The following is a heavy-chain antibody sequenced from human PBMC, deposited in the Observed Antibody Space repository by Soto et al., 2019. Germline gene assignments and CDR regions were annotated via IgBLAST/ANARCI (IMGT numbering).Heavy chain of an antibody. CDR2: ISAYNGNT. CDR1: GYTFTSYG. Sequence: GASVKVSYKASGYTFTSYGISWVRQAPGQGLEWMGWISAYNGNTNYAQKLQGRVTMTTDTSTSTAYMELRSLRSDDTAVYYCARDGVVDTAMVYYYGMDVWGQGTTVTVSS. J-gene: IGHJ6*02. V-gene: IGHV1-18*01. CDR3: ARDGVVDTAMVYYYGMDV. D-gene: IGHD5-18*01.